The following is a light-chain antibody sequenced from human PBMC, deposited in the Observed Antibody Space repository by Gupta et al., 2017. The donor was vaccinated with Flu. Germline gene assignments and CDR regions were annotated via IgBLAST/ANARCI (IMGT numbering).Light chain of an antibody. Sequence: DIPMTQSPSTLAASVGERVTITCRASQSVSSHLTWYQQKPGKAPTMLIYKTSTLEKGVPSRFSGSGSGTEFTLTISSLQPDDFATYYCQQYNSYWSFGQGTKVEIK. J-gene: IGKJ1*01. CDR2: KTS. V-gene: IGKV1-5*03. CDR1: QSVSSH. CDR3: QQYNSYWS.